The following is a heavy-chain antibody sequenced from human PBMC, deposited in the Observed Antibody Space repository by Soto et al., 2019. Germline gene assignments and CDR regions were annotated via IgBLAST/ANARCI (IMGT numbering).Heavy chain of an antibody. V-gene: IGHV4-59*01. Sequence: SATLSLTCTVSGRSISSYYWSWIRQPPGKGLEWIGYIYYSGSTNYNPSLKSRVTISVDTSKNQCSLKLSSVTAADTGVYYCARDLLSGRYGMDVWGQGTTVTVS. CDR2: IYYSGST. CDR3: ARDLLSGRYGMDV. D-gene: IGHD1-26*01. J-gene: IGHJ6*02. CDR1: GRSISSYY.